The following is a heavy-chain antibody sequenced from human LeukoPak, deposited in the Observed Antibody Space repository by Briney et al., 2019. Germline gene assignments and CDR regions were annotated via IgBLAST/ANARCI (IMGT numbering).Heavy chain of an antibody. D-gene: IGHD6-13*01. CDR1: GYTFTSYY. CDR2: INPSGGST. Sequence: VASVKVSCKASGYTFTSYYMHWVRQAPGQGLEWMGIINPSGGSTSYAQKFQGRVTMTRDTSTSTVYMELSSLRSEDTAVYYCARKSIAAAGSYWYFDLWGRGTLVTVSS. V-gene: IGHV1-46*01. J-gene: IGHJ2*01. CDR3: ARKSIAAAGSYWYFDL.